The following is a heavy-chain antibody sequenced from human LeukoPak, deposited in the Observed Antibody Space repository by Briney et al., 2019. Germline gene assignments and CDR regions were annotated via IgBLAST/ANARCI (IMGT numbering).Heavy chain of an antibody. CDR1: GYTFTGYY. J-gene: IGHJ6*03. V-gene: IGHV1-2*02. CDR3: ARDVTLTIFGVVISSVYYYMDV. CDR2: INPNSGGT. Sequence: ASVKVSCKASGYTFTGYYMHWVRQAPGQGLEWMGWINPNSGGTNYAQKFQGRVTMTRDTSISTAYMELSRLRSDNTAVYYCARDVTLTIFGVVISSVYYYMDVWGKGTTVTVSS. D-gene: IGHD3-3*01.